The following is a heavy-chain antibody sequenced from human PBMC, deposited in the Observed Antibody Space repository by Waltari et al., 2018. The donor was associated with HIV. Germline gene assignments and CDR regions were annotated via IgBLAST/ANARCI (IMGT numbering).Heavy chain of an antibody. Sequence: QLQLQESGPGLVKPSETLSLTCTVPDGSFDRSSYYWGWFRQPPGKGLEGIGSIYYSGSTYDNPSLKSRVTISVDTSKNRFSLKLSSVTAADTAVYYCARHVGGYDSSGYFPYYFDYWGQGALVTVSS. CDR1: DGSFDRSSYY. J-gene: IGHJ4*02. D-gene: IGHD3-22*01. V-gene: IGHV4-39*01. CDR3: ARHVGGYDSSGYFPYYFDY. CDR2: IYYSGST.